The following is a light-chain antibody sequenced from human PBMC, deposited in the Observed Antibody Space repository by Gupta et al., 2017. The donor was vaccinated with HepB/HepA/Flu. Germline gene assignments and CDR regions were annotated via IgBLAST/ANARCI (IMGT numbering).Light chain of an antibody. J-gene: IGKJ1*01. Sequence: EIVLTQSPATFSLSPGERATLSCRASQSVSSYLAGDQQKPGQAPRLLIFEASKRATGIQDRFSGSGSGTDFTRTISSLEPEDFAGYYGQQPGTFGQGTKVEI. V-gene: IGKV3-11*01. CDR1: QSVSSY. CDR2: EAS. CDR3: QQPGT.